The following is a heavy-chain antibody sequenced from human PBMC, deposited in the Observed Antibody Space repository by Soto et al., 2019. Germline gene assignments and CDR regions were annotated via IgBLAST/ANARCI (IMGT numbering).Heavy chain of an antibody. Sequence: EVQLLESGGGVVQPGGSLRLSCVASGFNFKKFAMAWVRQAAGEGLEWVSGISCCGGSASYADSVKGRFSIARHDSKNTVSLQLNSLRVEDTAQYYCAKADGQQWLIPHLDNWGQGTLVTVS. CDR2: ISCCGGSA. V-gene: IGHV3-23*01. CDR3: AKADGQQWLIPHLDN. J-gene: IGHJ4*02. D-gene: IGHD6-19*01. CDR1: GFNFKKFA.